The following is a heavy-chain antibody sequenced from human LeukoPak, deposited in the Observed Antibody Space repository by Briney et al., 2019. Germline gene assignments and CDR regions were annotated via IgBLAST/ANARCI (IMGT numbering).Heavy chain of an antibody. V-gene: IGHV1-8*03. CDR3: ARGGRYLPF. CDR1: GYSFNNYD. Sequence: GASVKVSCKTSGYSFNNYDISWLRQASGQGLEWVGWIHPNSGNTDYPQKFQGRVTITRDTSKGMAYMELSRLRSDDTAIYYCARGGRYLPFWGQGTMVIVSS. D-gene: IGHD3-16*02. CDR2: IHPNSGNT. J-gene: IGHJ3*01.